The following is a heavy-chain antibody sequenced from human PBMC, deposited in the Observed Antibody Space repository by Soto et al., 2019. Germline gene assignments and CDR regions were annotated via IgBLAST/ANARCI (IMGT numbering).Heavy chain of an antibody. CDR1: GFTVSSYY. J-gene: IGHJ4*02. CDR3: ARVPSSNYHYFDY. CDR2: IYSAGSA. V-gene: IGHV3-66*01. D-gene: IGHD6-13*01. Sequence: EVQLVESGGGLVQPGGSLRLSCAASGFTVSSYYMSWVRQAPGKGLEWVSVIYSAGSADFADSVKGRFTISRDNSKNTLYLQMSSLRAEATAVYYCARVPSSNYHYFDYWGQGTLVTVSS.